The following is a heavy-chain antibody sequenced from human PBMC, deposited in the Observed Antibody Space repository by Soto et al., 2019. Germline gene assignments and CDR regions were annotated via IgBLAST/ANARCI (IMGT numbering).Heavy chain of an antibody. CDR1: GGSLSRNNW. Sequence: SETLSLPCPVSGGSLSRNNWLSWVRQPPGKGLEWIGEIYHSGGTNYNPSLKSRVTISVDKSKNQFSLKLSSVTAADTAVYYCAILWFGELSIGMDVWGQGTTVTVSS. J-gene: IGHJ6*02. CDR3: AILWFGELSIGMDV. D-gene: IGHD3-10*01. V-gene: IGHV4-4*02. CDR2: IYHSGGT.